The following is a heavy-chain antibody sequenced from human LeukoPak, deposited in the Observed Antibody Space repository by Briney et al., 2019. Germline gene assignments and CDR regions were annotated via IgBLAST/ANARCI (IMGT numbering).Heavy chain of an antibody. CDR3: ARDNSAGANWFDP. J-gene: IGHJ5*02. CDR2: IIPIFGTA. D-gene: IGHD4-23*01. Sequence: SVKVSCKASGGTFSSYAISWVRQAPGQGLEWMGGIIPIFGTANYAQKFQGRVTITTDESTSTAYMELSSLRSEDTAVYYCARDNSAGANWFDPCGQGTLVTVSS. CDR1: GGTFSSYA. V-gene: IGHV1-69*05.